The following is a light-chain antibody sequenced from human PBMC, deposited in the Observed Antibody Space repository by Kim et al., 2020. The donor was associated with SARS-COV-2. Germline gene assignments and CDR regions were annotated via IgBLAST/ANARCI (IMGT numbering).Light chain of an antibody. V-gene: IGKV3-20*01. J-gene: IGKJ2*01. CDR1: QSVSSSY. Sequence: LSTGERATLSCRASQSVSSSYLAWYQQKPGQAPRLLIYAASSRATGIPDRFSGSGSGTDFTLTISRLEPEDSAVYSCQQFGRSPYTFGQGTKLEI. CDR2: AAS. CDR3: QQFGRSPYT.